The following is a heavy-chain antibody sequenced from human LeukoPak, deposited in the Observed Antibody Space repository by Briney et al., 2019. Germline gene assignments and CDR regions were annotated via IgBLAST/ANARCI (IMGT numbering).Heavy chain of an antibody. J-gene: IGHJ4*02. Sequence: ASVKVSCKASGYTFTSYYMHWVRQAPGQGLEWMGIINPGGGSTSYAQKFQGRVTMTRDTSTSTVYMELGSLRSGDTAVYYCARDRFWSGEHLDYWGQGTLVTVSS. CDR3: ARDRFWSGEHLDY. CDR1: GYTFTSYY. V-gene: IGHV1-46*01. CDR2: INPGGGST. D-gene: IGHD3-3*01.